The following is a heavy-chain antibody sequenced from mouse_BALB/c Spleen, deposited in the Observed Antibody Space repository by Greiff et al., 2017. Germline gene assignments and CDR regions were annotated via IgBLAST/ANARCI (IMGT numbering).Heavy chain of an antibody. J-gene: IGHJ3*01. CDR3: ARHGYSFAY. CDR1: GFAFSSYD. Sequence: EVQGVESGGGLVKPGGSLKLSCAASGFAFSSYDMSWVRQTPEKRLEWVAYISSGGGSTYYPDTVKGRFTISRDNAKNTLYLQMSSLKSEDTAMYYCARHGYSFAYWGQGTLVTVSA. D-gene: IGHD2-3*01. V-gene: IGHV5-12-1*01. CDR2: ISSGGGST.